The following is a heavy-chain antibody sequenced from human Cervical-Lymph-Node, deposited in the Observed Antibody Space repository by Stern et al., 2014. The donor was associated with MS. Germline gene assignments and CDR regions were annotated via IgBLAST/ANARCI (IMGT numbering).Heavy chain of an antibody. Sequence: ELQLLESGGGLVKPGGSLRLSCAASGFTFSSYSMNWVRQAPGKGLECVSSISSSRSYIYYADSVKGRFTISRDNAKNSLYLQMNSLRAEDTAVYYCARDQGGKYYDSSGYYSDAFDIWGQGTMVTVSS. J-gene: IGHJ3*02. CDR3: ARDQGGKYYDSSGYYSDAFDI. V-gene: IGHV3-21*01. D-gene: IGHD3-22*01. CDR1: GFTFSSYS. CDR2: ISSSRSYI.